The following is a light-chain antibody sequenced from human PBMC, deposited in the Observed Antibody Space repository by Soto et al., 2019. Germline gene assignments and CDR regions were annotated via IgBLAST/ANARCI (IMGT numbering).Light chain of an antibody. Sequence: QSVLTQPPSVSAAPGQKVTISCSGSSSNIGNNYVSWYQQLPGTAPKLLIYGNNKRPSGIPDRFSGSKSGTSATLGITGLQTGDEADYYCGTWDSSLSAVYVFGTGTKVTVL. CDR2: GNN. V-gene: IGLV1-51*01. J-gene: IGLJ1*01. CDR1: SSNIGNNY. CDR3: GTWDSSLSAVYV.